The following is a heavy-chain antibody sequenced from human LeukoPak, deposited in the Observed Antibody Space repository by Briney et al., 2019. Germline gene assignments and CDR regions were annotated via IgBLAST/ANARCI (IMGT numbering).Heavy chain of an antibody. V-gene: IGHV1-46*01. D-gene: IGHD3-22*01. J-gene: IGHJ4*02. CDR2: INPSDGST. Sequence: ASVKVSCRASGYTFTSYYMHWVRQAPGQGLEWMGIINPSDGSTSYAQKFQGRVTMTRDTSTSTVYMELSSLRSEDTAVYYCARGSRLRDSSGYSSLDYWGQGTLVTVSS. CDR3: ARGSRLRDSSGYSSLDY. CDR1: GYTFTSYY.